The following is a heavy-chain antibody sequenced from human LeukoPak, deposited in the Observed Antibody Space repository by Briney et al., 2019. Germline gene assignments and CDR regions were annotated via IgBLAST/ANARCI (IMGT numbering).Heavy chain of an antibody. CDR3: ARDVVSGWLDAFDI. Sequence: SETLSLTCTVSGYSISSGYYWGWIRQPPGKGLEWIGSIYHSGSTYYNPSLKSRVTISVDTSKDQFSLELSSVTAADTAVYYCARDVVSGWLDAFDIWGRGTMVTVSS. D-gene: IGHD6-19*01. CDR1: GYSISSGYY. J-gene: IGHJ3*02. V-gene: IGHV4-38-2*02. CDR2: IYHSGST.